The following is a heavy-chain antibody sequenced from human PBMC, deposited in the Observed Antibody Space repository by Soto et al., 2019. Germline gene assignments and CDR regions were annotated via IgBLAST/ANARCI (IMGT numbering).Heavy chain of an antibody. J-gene: IGHJ3*01. CDR1: GFTFSSYA. CDR2: ISGSGGST. CDR3: AKDPRVGYCSGGSCCVV. D-gene: IGHD2-15*01. V-gene: IGHV3-23*01. Sequence: PGGSLRLSCAASGFTFSSYAMSWVRQAPGKGQEWVSAISGSGGSTYYADSVKGRFPISSDNSKNTLYLQMNSLRAEDTAVYYCAKDPRVGYCSGGSCCVVWGQGTMVTVSS.